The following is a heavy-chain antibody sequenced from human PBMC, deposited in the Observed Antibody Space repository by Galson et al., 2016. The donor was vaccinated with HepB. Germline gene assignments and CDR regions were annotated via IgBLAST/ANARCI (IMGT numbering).Heavy chain of an antibody. CDR3: ARREWGTYYFHY. V-gene: IGHV4-4*02. J-gene: IGHJ4*02. D-gene: IGHD1-1*01. Sequence: PPGKGLEWIGDVYHGGSTKYNPSLKSRLTISVDKSKNQFSLKLSSVTAADTAVYYCARREWGTYYFHYWGQGTLVTVSS. CDR2: VYHGGST.